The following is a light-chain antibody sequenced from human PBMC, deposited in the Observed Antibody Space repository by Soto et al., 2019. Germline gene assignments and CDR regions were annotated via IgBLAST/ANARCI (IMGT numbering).Light chain of an antibody. V-gene: IGKV3-20*01. CDR1: QSVSNNY. Sequence: EIVLTQSPGTLSLSPGERATLSCRASQSVSNNYFAWYQQKPGQAPRLLIYGASSRATDIPDRFSGSGSGTDFTLTISRLEPEDFAVYYCQQYGSSPPLTFGGGTKVDIK. CDR2: GAS. CDR3: QQYGSSPPLT. J-gene: IGKJ4*01.